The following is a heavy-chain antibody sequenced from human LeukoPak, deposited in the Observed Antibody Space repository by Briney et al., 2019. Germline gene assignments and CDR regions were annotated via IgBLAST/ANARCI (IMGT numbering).Heavy chain of an antibody. J-gene: IGHJ4*02. CDR2: ISAYYGTT. V-gene: IGHV1-18*01. CDR3: ARVHNSSSWFHLNY. D-gene: IGHD6-13*01. CDR1: GNSFISFA. Sequence: SGNSFISFAISWVRQAPGQGLEWMGWISAYYGTTNYAQKFKGRVTMTTDTSTSTVYMELRSLRSDDTAVYYCARVHNSSSWFHLNYWGQGTLVTVSS.